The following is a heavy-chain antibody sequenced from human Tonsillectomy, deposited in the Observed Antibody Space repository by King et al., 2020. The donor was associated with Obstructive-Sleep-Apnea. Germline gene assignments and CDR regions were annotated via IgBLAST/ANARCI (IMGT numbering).Heavy chain of an antibody. CDR1: GGSISSSAYY. Sequence: QLQESGPGLATPSETLSLTCTVSGGSISSSAYYWGWIRQPPEKWLEWIGRIFHTGSTYYSPSLKSRVTISVDTSKNQFSLKLSSVTAADTAVYYCARVRFRGGSGAMDVWGQGTTVTVSS. J-gene: IGHJ6*02. D-gene: IGHD3-10*01. V-gene: IGHV4-39*07. CDR3: ARVRFRGGSGAMDV. CDR2: IFHTGST.